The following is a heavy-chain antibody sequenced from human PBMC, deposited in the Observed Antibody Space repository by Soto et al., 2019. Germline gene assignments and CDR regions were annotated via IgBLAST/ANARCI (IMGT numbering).Heavy chain of an antibody. D-gene: IGHD6-13*01. CDR3: SRDRQQLRYYYYYGMDV. CDR2: IYYSGST. CDR1: GGSISSGDYY. V-gene: IGHV4-30-4*01. Sequence: SETLSLTCTVSGGSISSGDYYWSWIRQPPGKGLEWIGYIYYSGSTYYNPSLKSRVTISVDTSKNQFSLKLSSATAADTVVYSCSRDRQQLRYYYYYGMDVWGQGTTVTVSS. J-gene: IGHJ6*02.